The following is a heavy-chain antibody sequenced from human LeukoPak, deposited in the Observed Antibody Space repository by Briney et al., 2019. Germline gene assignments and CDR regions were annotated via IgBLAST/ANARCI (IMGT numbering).Heavy chain of an antibody. Sequence: GGSLRLSCAASGFTFSSYAMSWVRQAPGKGLEWVSVIYSGGRTNYADSVKGRFTISRDNAKNSLYLQMNSLRAEDTAVYYCARDRGIAAQIDYWGQGTLVTVSS. CDR1: GFTFSSYA. V-gene: IGHV3-66*01. CDR3: ARDRGIAAQIDY. D-gene: IGHD6-13*01. J-gene: IGHJ4*02. CDR2: IYSGGRT.